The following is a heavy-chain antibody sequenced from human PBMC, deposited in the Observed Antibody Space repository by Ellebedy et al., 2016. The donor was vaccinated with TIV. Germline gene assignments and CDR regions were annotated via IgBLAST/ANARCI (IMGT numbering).Heavy chain of an antibody. D-gene: IGHD7-27*01. V-gene: IGHV4-59*08. Sequence: MPSETLSLTCTVSGASISSYYWSWVRRPPGKGLEWIGHVYYTGNTKYNPSLKSRVTISVDTSKNQFSLELRSVTATDTAIYYCARHNSGGSDPWGQGTLVTVSS. CDR2: VYYTGNT. CDR3: ARHNSGGSDP. CDR1: GASISSYY. J-gene: IGHJ5*02.